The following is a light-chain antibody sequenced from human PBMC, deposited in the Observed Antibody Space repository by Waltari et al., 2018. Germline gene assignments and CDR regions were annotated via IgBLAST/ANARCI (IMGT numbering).Light chain of an antibody. V-gene: IGKV3-15*01. J-gene: IGKJ1*01. CDR3: QQYRDWPRT. CDR2: DAT. Sequence: EIVMTKSPATLSVSPGESATLSCRASQSIGSNLAWYQQKPGQAPRLLIYDATPRDTDIAARFSGSGSGTEFTLTISSLQSEDFAVYFCQQYRDWPRTFGHGTKVETK. CDR1: QSIGSN.